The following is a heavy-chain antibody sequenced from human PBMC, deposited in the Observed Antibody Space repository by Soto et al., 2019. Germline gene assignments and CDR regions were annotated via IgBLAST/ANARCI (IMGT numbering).Heavy chain of an antibody. CDR1: GGTFRTYA. J-gene: IGHJ6*02. D-gene: IGHD6-19*01. CDR3: ATGAVAGPPTSYSYYGMDV. CDR2: IIPIFGTV. V-gene: IGHV1-69*12. Sequence: QVQLLQSGAEVKKPGSSVRVSCEASGGTFRTYAISWVRQAPGQGLEWMGEIIPIFGTVNYAQTFQGRVTITAYVSTSTVYMDLTSLRSNDTPVYYCATGAVAGPPTSYSYYGMDVWGQGTTVTVSS.